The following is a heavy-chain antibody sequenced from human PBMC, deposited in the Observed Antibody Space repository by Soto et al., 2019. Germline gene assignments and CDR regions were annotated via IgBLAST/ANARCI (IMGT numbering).Heavy chain of an antibody. D-gene: IGHD5-18*01. J-gene: IGHJ4*02. CDR2: ISAYNGNT. CDR3: AREDSYGIYYFDY. Sequence: ASVKVSCKASGYTFTSYGISWVRQAPGQGLEWMGWISAYNGNTNYAQKLQGRVTMTADESTSTAYMELSSLRSEDTAVYYCAREDSYGIYYFDYWGQGTLVTVSS. V-gene: IGHV1-18*01. CDR1: GYTFTSYG.